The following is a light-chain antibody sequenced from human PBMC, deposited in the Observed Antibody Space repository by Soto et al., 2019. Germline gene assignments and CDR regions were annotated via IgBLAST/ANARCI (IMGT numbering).Light chain of an antibody. CDR3: QTWGTGIQGV. J-gene: IGLJ3*02. CDR1: RGHSSYA. Sequence: QPVLTQSPSASASLGASVKLTCTPSRGHSSYAIAWHQQQPEKGPRYLMKLNSDGSHRKGDGIPDRFSGSSSGAERYLTISSLQSEDEADYYCQTWGTGIQGVFGGGTKLTVL. CDR2: LNSDGSH. V-gene: IGLV4-69*01.